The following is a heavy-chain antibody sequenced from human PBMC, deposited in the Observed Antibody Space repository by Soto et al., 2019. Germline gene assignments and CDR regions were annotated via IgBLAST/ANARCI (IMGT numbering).Heavy chain of an antibody. V-gene: IGHV4-59*01. J-gene: IGHJ5*02. CDR1: GDPISSYS. Sequence: QVQLQESGPGLVKPSETLSLTCTVSGDPISSYSWSWIRQPPGKGLEWVGHIYDSGSTNYNPSLKSRVTISLDTSKNQFSLRLTSVTAADTAVYYCARLHVRIAVAGPGWFDPWGQGILVTVSS. CDR3: ARLHVRIAVAGPGWFDP. D-gene: IGHD6-19*01. CDR2: IYDSGST.